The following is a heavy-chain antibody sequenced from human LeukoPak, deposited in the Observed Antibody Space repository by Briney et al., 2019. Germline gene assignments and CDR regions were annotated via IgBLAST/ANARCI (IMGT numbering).Heavy chain of an antibody. V-gene: IGHV3-23*01. CDR2: ITDSGSYT. CDR1: GFTFSTYG. CDR3: AKSLGYCSGSSCWSFDY. Sequence: GGSLRLSCVASGFTFSTYGMSWVRQAPGKGLEWVSAITDSGSYTEYADSVKGRFTISRDNSKNTLYLQMNSLRAEDTAVYYCAKSLGYCSGSSCWSFDYWGQGTLVTVSS. D-gene: IGHD2-15*01. J-gene: IGHJ4*02.